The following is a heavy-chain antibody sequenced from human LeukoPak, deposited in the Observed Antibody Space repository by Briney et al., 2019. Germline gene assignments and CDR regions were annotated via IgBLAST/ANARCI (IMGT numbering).Heavy chain of an antibody. CDR3: ATVSTVVTWGIFDY. V-gene: IGHV1-24*01. J-gene: IGHJ4*02. Sequence: ASVKVSCKVSGYTLTELSMHWVRQCPGKGLEWMGGFDPEDGETIYAQKFQGRVTMTEDTSTDTAYMELSSLRSEDTAVYYCATVSTVVTWGIFDYWGQGTLVTVSS. CDR2: FDPEDGET. CDR1: GYTLTELS. D-gene: IGHD4-23*01.